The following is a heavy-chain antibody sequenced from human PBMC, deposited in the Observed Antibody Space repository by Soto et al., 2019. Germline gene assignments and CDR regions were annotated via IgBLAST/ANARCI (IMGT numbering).Heavy chain of an antibody. CDR3: ARGYCSGGSCYSLDYYYGMDV. J-gene: IGHJ6*02. CDR2: ISSSGST. D-gene: IGHD2-15*01. CDR1: GGSISSGDYY. Sequence: QVQLQESGPGLVKPSQTLSLTCTVSGGSISSGDYYWSWIRQPPWKDLEWIGYISSSGSTYYRPSLNSRVTISVDTSKNQFSLKLSSVTAADTAVYYCARGYCSGGSCYSLDYYYGMDVWGQGTTVTVSS. V-gene: IGHV4-30-4*01.